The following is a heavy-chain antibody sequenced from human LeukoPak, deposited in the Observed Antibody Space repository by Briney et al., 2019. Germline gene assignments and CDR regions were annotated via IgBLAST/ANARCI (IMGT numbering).Heavy chain of an antibody. V-gene: IGHV3-15*01. Sequence: GGSLRLSCAASGFTFSSYAMSWVRQAPGKGLEWVGRIKSKTDGGTTDYAAPVKGRFTISRDDSKNTLYLQLNSLKTEDAAVYYCTTGGPHIAAADYWGQGTLVTVSS. CDR3: TTGGPHIAAADY. CDR1: GFTFSSYA. CDR2: IKSKTDGGTT. D-gene: IGHD6-13*01. J-gene: IGHJ4*02.